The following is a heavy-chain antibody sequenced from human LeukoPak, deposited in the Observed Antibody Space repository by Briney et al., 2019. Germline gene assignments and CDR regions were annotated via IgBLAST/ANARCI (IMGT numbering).Heavy chain of an antibody. CDR1: GDSITPYY. Sequence: SETLSLTCTVSGDSITPYYWSWIRQPPGKGLEWIGYIYYTGSGSTSNNPSLKSRVTISVDTSKNQFSLKLSSVTAADTAVYYCARVHYYDSSAVDYWGQGTLVTVSS. D-gene: IGHD3-22*01. CDR2: IYYTGSGST. CDR3: ARVHYYDSSAVDY. V-gene: IGHV4-59*01. J-gene: IGHJ4*02.